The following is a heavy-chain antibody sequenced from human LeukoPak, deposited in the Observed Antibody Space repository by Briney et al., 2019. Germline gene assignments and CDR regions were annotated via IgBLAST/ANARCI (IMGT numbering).Heavy chain of an antibody. D-gene: IGHD2-15*01. CDR2: ISSSSGTI. J-gene: IGHJ4*02. Sequence: GGSLRLSCAASGFTFSSYNMNWVRQAPGKGLEWVSYISSSSGTIYYADSVKGRFTISRDNAKNSLYLQMNSLRAEDTAVYYCARDQGGGHTYYFDYWGQGTLVTVAS. V-gene: IGHV3-48*01. CDR3: ARDQGGGHTYYFDY. CDR1: GFTFSSYN.